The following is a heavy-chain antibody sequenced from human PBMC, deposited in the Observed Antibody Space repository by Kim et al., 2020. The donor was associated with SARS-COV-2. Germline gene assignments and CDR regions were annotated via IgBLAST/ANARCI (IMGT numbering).Heavy chain of an antibody. CDR2: INTNTGNP. D-gene: IGHD3-3*01. CDR1: GYTFTSYV. Sequence: ASVKVSCKASGYTFTSYVMNWVRKAPGQGLEWMGWINTNTGNPTYAQGFTGRFVFSLDTSVSTAYLQISSLKAEDTAVYYCARDRRITIFGGGRSWFDPWGQGTLVTVSS. CDR3: ARDRRITIFGGGRSWFDP. J-gene: IGHJ5*02. V-gene: IGHV7-4-1*02.